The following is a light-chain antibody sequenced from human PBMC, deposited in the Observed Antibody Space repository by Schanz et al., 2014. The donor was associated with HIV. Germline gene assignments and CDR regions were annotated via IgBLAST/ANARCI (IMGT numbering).Light chain of an antibody. CDR2: EVN. Sequence: QSALTQPPSASGSPGQSVTISCTGTSSDVGGYKYVSWYQQHPGKAPKLMIYEVNQRPSGVPDRFSGSKSGNTASLTVSGLLTEDEADYYCSSYAGSNNVIFGGGTKLTVL. V-gene: IGLV2-8*01. CDR3: SSYAGSNNVI. CDR1: SSDVGGYKY. J-gene: IGLJ2*01.